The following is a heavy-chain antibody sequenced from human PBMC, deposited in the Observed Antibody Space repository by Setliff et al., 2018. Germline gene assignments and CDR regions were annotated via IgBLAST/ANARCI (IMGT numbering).Heavy chain of an antibody. V-gene: IGHV4-61*02. Sequence: PSETLSLTCTVSGGSITGGNNYWSWIRQPAGKGLEWIGRIYTSGSTNYNPSLKSRVTISVDTSKNQFSLKLSSVTAADTAVYYCASLGSSRDYWGQGTLVTVSS. CDR1: GGSITGGNNY. CDR2: IYTSGST. D-gene: IGHD6-13*01. CDR3: ASLGSSRDY. J-gene: IGHJ4*02.